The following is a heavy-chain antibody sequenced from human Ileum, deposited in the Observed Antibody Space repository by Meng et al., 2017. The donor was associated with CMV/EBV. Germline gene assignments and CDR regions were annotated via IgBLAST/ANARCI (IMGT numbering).Heavy chain of an antibody. CDR3: ARDSPTAGFYYSGGYSRGYFDY. CDR2: IYYSGST. V-gene: IGHV4-39*07. CDR1: GGSISSSSYY. D-gene: IGHD3-22*01. J-gene: IGHJ4*02. Sequence: SETLSLTCTVSGGSISSSSYYWGWIRQPPGKGLEWIGTIYYSGSTYYNPSLKSRLSMSVDTSRNQFSLRLSSVTAADTAVYYCARDSPTAGFYYSGGYSRGYFDYWGQGMLVTVSS.